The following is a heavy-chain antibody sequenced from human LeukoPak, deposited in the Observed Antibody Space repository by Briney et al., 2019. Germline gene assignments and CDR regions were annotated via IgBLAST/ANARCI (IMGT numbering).Heavy chain of an antibody. V-gene: IGHV4-39*01. Sequence: SETLSLTCTVSGGSISSSSYYWGWIRQPPGKGLEWLGSIYYSGSNYYNPSLKGRVTIPVDTSKNQFSLKLGSVTAADTAVYYCVGYSYGRETFDYWGQGTLVTVSS. CDR2: IYYSGSN. J-gene: IGHJ4*02. CDR1: GGSISSSSYY. CDR3: VGYSYGRETFDY. D-gene: IGHD5-18*01.